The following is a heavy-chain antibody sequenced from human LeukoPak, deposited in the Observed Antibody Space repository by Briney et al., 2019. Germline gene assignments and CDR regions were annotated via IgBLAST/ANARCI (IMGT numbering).Heavy chain of an antibody. D-gene: IGHD3-22*01. J-gene: IGHJ6*03. V-gene: IGHV3-30*02. CDR3: AKDGLPYDSSGYYNPQSSYYYYYMDV. CDR1: GFTFSSYG. Sequence: GGSLRLSCAASGFTFSSYGMHWVRQAPGKGLEWVAFIRYDGSNKYYADSVKGRFTISRDNSKNTLYLQMNSLRAEDTAVYYCAKDGLPYDSSGYYNPQSSYYYYYMDVWGKGTTVTASS. CDR2: IRYDGSNK.